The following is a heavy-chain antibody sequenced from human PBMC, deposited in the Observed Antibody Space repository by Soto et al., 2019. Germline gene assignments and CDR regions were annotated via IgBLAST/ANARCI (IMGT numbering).Heavy chain of an antibody. CDR2: ISAHNGNT. Sequence: QVHLVQSGAEVKKPGASVKVSCKGSGYDFTTYGITWVRQAPGQGLEWMAWISAHNGNTDYAQKLQGRVTVTRDTSTSTAYMERRSLRSDDTAMDYCARGRYGDYWGQGALVTVSS. D-gene: IGHD1-1*01. CDR1: GYDFTTYG. J-gene: IGHJ4*02. V-gene: IGHV1-18*01. CDR3: ARGRYGDY.